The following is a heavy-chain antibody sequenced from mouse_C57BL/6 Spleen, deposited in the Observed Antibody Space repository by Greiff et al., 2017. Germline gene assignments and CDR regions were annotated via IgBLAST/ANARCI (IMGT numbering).Heavy chain of an antibody. V-gene: IGHV1-64*01. D-gene: IGHD2-3*01. Sequence: QVQLQQPGAELVKPGASVKLSCKASGYTFTSYWMHWVKQRPGQGLEWIGMIHPNSGSTNYNEKFKSKATLTVDKSTSTAYMQLSSLTSEDAAVYYFARWDLFGYYESYFDYWGQGTTLTVSS. CDR1: GYTFTSYW. CDR3: ARWDLFGYYESYFDY. J-gene: IGHJ2*01. CDR2: IHPNSGST.